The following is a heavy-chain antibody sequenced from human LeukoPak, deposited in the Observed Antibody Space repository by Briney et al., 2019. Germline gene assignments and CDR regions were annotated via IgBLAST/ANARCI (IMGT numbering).Heavy chain of an antibody. CDR1: GFTFDDYA. Sequence: GGSLRLSCAASGFTFDDYAMHWVRQAPGKGLEWVSGISWNSGSIGYADPVKGRFTISRDNAKNSLYLQMNSLRAEDTALYYCAKDTAMVTEYGMDVWGQGTTVTVSS. D-gene: IGHD5-18*01. J-gene: IGHJ6*02. CDR2: ISWNSGSI. CDR3: AKDTAMVTEYGMDV. V-gene: IGHV3-9*01.